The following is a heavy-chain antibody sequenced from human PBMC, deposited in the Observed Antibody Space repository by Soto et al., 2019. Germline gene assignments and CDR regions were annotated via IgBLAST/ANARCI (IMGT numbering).Heavy chain of an antibody. Sequence: VKVSCKASGYTFTSYYMHWVRQAPGQGLEWMGIINPSGGSTSYAQKFQGRVTMTRDTSTSTVYMELSSLRSEDTAVYYCAXXEITIFGVAGGYYYYYGMDVWGQGTTVTVSS. CDR2: INPSGGST. D-gene: IGHD3-3*01. CDR1: GYTFTSYY. V-gene: IGHV1-46*01. CDR3: AXXEITIFGVAGGYYYYYGMDV. J-gene: IGHJ6*02.